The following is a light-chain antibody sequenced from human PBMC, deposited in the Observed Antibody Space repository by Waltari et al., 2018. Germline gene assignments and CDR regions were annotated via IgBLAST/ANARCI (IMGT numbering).Light chain of an antibody. CDR1: QSVSRT. CDR3: QKYGTLPAT. J-gene: IGKJ1*01. V-gene: IGKV3-20*01. Sequence: EIVLMQSPGTLSLSPGERATISCRASQSVSRTLAWYQQKPGQAPRLLIYDASTRATGIPDRFSDSGSGTDFSLTISRLEPEDSAVYYCQKYGTLPATFGQGTKVEIK. CDR2: DAS.